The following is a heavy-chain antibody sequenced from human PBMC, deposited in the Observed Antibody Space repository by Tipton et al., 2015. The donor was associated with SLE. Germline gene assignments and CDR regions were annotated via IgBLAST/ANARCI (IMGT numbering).Heavy chain of an antibody. CDR2: IYNSGGT. J-gene: IGHJ4*01. CDR1: GGSVSSGGYY. D-gene: IGHD2-15*01. CDR3: ARGGGVVGALGDY. Sequence: TLSLTCTVSGGSVSSGGYYWSWIRQHPGKGLEWIGHIYNSGGTDYSPSLKSRVTISADTSKNQFSLKLSSVTAADTAVYYCARGGGVVGALGDYWGPGPLVTVS. V-gene: IGHV4-31*03.